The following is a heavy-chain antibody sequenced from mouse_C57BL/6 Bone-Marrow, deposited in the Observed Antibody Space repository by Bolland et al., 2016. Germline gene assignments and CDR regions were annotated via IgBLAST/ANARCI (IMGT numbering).Heavy chain of an antibody. V-gene: IGHV1-82*01. CDR3: ARRDYDYDWLYYFDY. CDR2: DT. J-gene: IGHJ2*01. Sequence: DTNYNGKFKGKATLTADKSSSTAYMQLSSLTSEDSAVYFCARRDYDYDWLYYFDYWGQGTT. D-gene: IGHD2-4*01.